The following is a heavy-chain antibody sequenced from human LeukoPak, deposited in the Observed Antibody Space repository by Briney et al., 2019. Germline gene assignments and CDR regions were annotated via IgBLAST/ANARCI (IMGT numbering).Heavy chain of an antibody. CDR1: GYTSTSYG. V-gene: IGHV1-18*01. CDR3: AWIVGATGGTHWFDP. J-gene: IGHJ5*02. D-gene: IGHD1-26*01. CDR2: ISAYNGNT. Sequence: ASVKVSCKASGYTSTSYGISWVRQAPGQGLEWMGWISAYNGNTNYAQKLQGRVTMTTDTSTSTAYMELRSLRSDDTAVYYCAWIVGATGGTHWFDPWGQGTLVTVSS.